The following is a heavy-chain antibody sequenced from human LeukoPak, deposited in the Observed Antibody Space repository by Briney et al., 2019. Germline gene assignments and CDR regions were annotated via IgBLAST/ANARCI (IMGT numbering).Heavy chain of an antibody. CDR1: GYTFTSYG. CDR2: ISAYNGNT. D-gene: IGHD3-22*01. J-gene: IGHJ4*02. CDR3: ARGSTARYYYDSSGYYRGAFDY. V-gene: IGHV1-18*01. Sequence: ASVKVSCKASGYTFTSYGISWVRQAPGQGLEWMGWISAYNGNTNYAQKLQGRVIMTTDTSTSTAYMELRSLRSDDTAVYYCARGSTARYYYDSSGYYRGAFDYWGQGTLVTVSS.